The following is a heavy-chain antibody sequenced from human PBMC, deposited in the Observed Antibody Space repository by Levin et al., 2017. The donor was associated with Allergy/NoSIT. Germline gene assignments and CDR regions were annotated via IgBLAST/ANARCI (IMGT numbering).Heavy chain of an antibody. CDR3: ARGFIAAAGTDDAFDI. D-gene: IGHD6-13*01. Sequence: GGSLRLSCAASGFTFSSYSMNWVRQAPGKGLEWVSYISSSSSTIYYADSVKGRFTISRDNAKNSLYLQMNSLRDEDTAVYYCARGFIAAAGTDDAFDIWGQGTMVTVSS. V-gene: IGHV3-48*02. CDR1: GFTFSSYS. CDR2: ISSSSSTI. J-gene: IGHJ3*02.